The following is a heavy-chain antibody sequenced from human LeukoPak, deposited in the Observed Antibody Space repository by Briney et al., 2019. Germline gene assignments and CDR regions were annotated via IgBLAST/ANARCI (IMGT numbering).Heavy chain of an antibody. CDR3: ARDQEAFDY. CDR2: VYPRDGST. V-gene: IGHV1-46*01. CDR1: GYTFTSYY. Sequence: ASVKVSCKASGYTFTSYYMHWVRQAPGQGLEWMGMVYPRDGSTSYAQKFQGRVTVTRDTSTSTVHMELSGLRSEDTAVYYCARDQEAFDYWGQGTLVTVSS. J-gene: IGHJ4*02.